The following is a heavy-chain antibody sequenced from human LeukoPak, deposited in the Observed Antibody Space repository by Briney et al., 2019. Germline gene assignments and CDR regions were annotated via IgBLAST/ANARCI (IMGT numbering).Heavy chain of an antibody. CDR2: INHSGST. CDR3: ARATYGSGSSPAYTYFDY. V-gene: IGHV4-34*01. J-gene: IGHJ4*02. Sequence: SETLSLTCAVYGGSFSGYYWSWIRQPPGKGLEWIGEINHSGSTNYNPSLKSRVTISVDTSKNQFSLKLSSVTAADTAVYYCARATYGSGSSPAYTYFDYWGQGTLVTVSS. CDR1: GGSFSGYY. D-gene: IGHD3-10*01.